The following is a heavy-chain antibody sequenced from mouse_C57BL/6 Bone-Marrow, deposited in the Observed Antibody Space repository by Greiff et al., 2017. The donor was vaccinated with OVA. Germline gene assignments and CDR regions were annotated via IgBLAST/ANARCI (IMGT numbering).Heavy chain of an antibody. V-gene: IGHV14-4*01. CDR1: GFNIKDDY. CDR3: TVLRGYFDY. J-gene: IGHJ2*01. CDR2: IDPENGDT. Sequence: EVQGVESGAELVRPGASVKLSCTASGFNIKDDYMHWVKQRPEQGLEWIGWIDPENGDTEYASKFQGKATITADTSSNTAYLQLSSLTSEDTAVYYCTVLRGYFDYWGQGTTLTVSS.